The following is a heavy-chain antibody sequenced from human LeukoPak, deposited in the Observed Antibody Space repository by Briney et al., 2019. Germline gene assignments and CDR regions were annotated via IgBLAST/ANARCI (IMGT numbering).Heavy chain of an antibody. CDR1: GFTFSSYS. V-gene: IGHV3-21*01. J-gene: IGHJ5*02. CDR2: ISSSSSYI. Sequence: GGSLRLSCAASGFTFSSYSMNWVRQAPGKGLEWVSSISSSSSYIYYADSVKGRFTISRDNAKNSLYLQMNSLRAEDTAVCYCARAFSGYPGPWGQGTLVTVSS. CDR3: ARAFSGYPGP. D-gene: IGHD3-22*01.